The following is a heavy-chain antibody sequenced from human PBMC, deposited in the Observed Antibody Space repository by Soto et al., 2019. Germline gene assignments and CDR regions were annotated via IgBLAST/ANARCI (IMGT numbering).Heavy chain of an antibody. Sequence: SETQSLTCTVSGGSLSSGCYYWSWIHQHPGKGLEWTGYIYYSGSTYYNPSLKSRVTISVDTSKNQFSLKLSSVTAADTAVYCCARDKYTMVRGVVHFYGMDVWGQGTTVTVSS. J-gene: IGHJ6*02. V-gene: IGHV4-31*03. CDR3: ARDKYTMVRGVVHFYGMDV. CDR2: IYYSGST. D-gene: IGHD3-10*01. CDR1: GGSLSSGCYY.